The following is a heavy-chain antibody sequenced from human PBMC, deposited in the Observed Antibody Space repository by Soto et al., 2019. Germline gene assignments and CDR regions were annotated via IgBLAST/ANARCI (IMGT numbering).Heavy chain of an antibody. D-gene: IGHD1-26*01. CDR1: GGSISSGGYY. V-gene: IGHV4-31*03. J-gene: IGHJ3*01. Sequence: QVPLQESGQGLVEPSQTLSLTCTVSGGSISSGGYYWSWIRQHPGQGLEWIGYIYYSGTSYYSGSIYFNASRTSRLTMSVDTSKDQFSLKLSSVTAADTVVYYCAVPIVGAKWHCDFWGLWTMVTVSS. CDR2: IYYSGTSYYSGSI. CDR3: AVPIVGAKWHCDF.